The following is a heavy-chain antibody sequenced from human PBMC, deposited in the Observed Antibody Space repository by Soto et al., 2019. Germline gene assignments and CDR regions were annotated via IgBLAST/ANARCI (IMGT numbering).Heavy chain of an antibody. Sequence: QVHLVQSGAEVKKPGASVKVSCKASGYTFTSDGITWVRQAPGQGLEWMGGISAHKGNTDYAQKLQGRVIVTRDTYTSTAYLGLRRLISDDTAVYYCARGRYGNYWGQGALVTVSS. V-gene: IGHV1-18*01. CDR2: ISAHKGNT. D-gene: IGHD1-1*01. CDR1: GYTFTSDG. J-gene: IGHJ4*02. CDR3: ARGRYGNY.